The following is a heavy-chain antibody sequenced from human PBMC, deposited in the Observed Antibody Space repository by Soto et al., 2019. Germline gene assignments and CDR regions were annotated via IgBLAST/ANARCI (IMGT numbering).Heavy chain of an antibody. V-gene: IGHV1-3*01. D-gene: IGHD5-18*01. Sequence: ASVKVSCKASGYTFTRYAMHWVRQAPGQRLEWMGWIDAGNGKTNYAQKLQGRVTMTTDTSTSTAYMELRSLRSDDTAVYYCARVPWQLWPTDYWGQGTLVTVSS. CDR2: IDAGNGKT. CDR3: ARVPWQLWPTDY. CDR1: GYTFTRYA. J-gene: IGHJ4*02.